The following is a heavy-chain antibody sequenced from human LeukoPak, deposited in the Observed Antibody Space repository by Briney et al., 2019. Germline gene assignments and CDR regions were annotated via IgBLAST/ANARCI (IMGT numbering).Heavy chain of an antibody. CDR1: GFTFSSYA. CDR2: ISGSGVTT. Sequence: GGSLRLSCVASGFTFSSYAMSWVRQAPGRGLEWVSAISGSGVTTHYAGSVKGRCSISRDNSKNTLYLQMNSLRAEDTALYYCAKKVVVGATSPYSDFQDWGQGTLVTVSS. V-gene: IGHV3-23*01. CDR3: AKKVVVGATSPYSDFQD. J-gene: IGHJ1*01. D-gene: IGHD1-26*01.